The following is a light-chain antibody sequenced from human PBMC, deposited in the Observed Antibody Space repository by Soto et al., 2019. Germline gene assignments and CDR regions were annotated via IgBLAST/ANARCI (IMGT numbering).Light chain of an antibody. CDR1: QSISSW. Sequence: DIQMTQSPSTLSASVGDRVTITCRASQSISSWLAWYQQKPGKAPKLLIYKASSLESGVPSRFSGSGSGTEFTLTISSLQPDDFSTYYCKQYGTFGKGTKVEIK. CDR2: KAS. CDR3: KQYGT. J-gene: IGKJ1*01. V-gene: IGKV1-5*03.